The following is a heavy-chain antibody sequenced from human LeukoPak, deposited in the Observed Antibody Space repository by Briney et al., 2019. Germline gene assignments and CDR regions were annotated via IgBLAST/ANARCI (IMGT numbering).Heavy chain of an antibody. J-gene: IGHJ4*02. CDR3: ARGRAGRNFDTTGYYPLDY. Sequence: GASVKVSCKASGGTFSGYGFSWVRQAPGQGLEWMGRIIPIIGRVNYAQNFQARVTITADRSTTTVYLELSNLRSDDTAVYYCARGRAGRNFDTTGYYPLDYWGQGTRVTVSS. D-gene: IGHD3-22*01. V-gene: IGHV1-69*04. CDR1: GGTFSGYG. CDR2: IIPIIGRV.